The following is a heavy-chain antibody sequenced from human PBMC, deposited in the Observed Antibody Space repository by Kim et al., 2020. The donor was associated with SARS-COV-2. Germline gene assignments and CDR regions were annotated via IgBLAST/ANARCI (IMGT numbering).Heavy chain of an antibody. CDR3: ARGTYSYYFDD. CDR2: IYSGGTT. D-gene: IGHD1-7*01. CDR1: GFTVSSND. J-gene: IGHJ4*02. V-gene: IGHV3-53*04. Sequence: GGSLRLSCAASGFTVSSNDMSWVRQAPGKGLEWVSVIYSGGTTYYADSVKGRFTISRHNSKNTLYLQMNSLRAEDTAVYYCARGTYSYYFDDWGQGTLVTVSS.